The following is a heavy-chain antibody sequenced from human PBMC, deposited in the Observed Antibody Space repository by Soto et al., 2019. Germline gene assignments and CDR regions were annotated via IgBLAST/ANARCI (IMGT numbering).Heavy chain of an antibody. Sequence: QVQLVQSGAEEKNPGASVKVSCKASGYTFTSYPLHWVRQAPGQRLEWMGWINAGNGNTEYLQKFQGRVTITRDTSASTTYMELSSLTSEDTAVYYCAKSNWLDPWGQGTLVTVSS. V-gene: IGHV1-3*05. J-gene: IGHJ5*02. CDR2: INAGNGNT. CDR3: AKSNWLDP. CDR1: GYTFTSYP.